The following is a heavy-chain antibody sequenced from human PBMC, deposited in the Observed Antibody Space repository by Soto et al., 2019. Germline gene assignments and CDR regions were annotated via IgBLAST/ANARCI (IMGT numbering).Heavy chain of an antibody. Sequence: QVQLVQSGAEVKKPGASVKVSCKASGYTFPSYAMHWVRQAPGQRLEWMGWINAGLGDTKYSQKFQGRVTITRDTSASTAYMELSSLRSEDTAVYYCARSPTITAAGPPSRGRHYYQGMDVWGQGTLVTVSS. CDR3: ARSPTITAAGPPSRGRHYYQGMDV. V-gene: IGHV1-3*01. CDR1: GYTFPSYA. D-gene: IGHD6-25*01. CDR2: INAGLGDT. J-gene: IGHJ6*02.